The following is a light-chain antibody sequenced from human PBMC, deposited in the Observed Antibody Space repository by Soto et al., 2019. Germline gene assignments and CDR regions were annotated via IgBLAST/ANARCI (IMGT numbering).Light chain of an antibody. Sequence: EIVLTQSPATLSLSPGERATLSCRASQSVSSYLAWYQQKPGQAPRLLIYDASNRATGIPARFSGSGSGTDFTLTISSLEPEDFAVYYCQQRRGKYTFGQGTKLEIK. CDR2: DAS. J-gene: IGKJ2*01. CDR3: QQRRGKYT. V-gene: IGKV3-11*01. CDR1: QSVSSY.